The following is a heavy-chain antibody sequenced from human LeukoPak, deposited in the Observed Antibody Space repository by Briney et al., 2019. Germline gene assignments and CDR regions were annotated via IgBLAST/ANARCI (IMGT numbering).Heavy chain of an antibody. CDR3: VIVRGYFDSSGTDY. CDR2: ITSTGGNT. CDR1: GFTFSSYT. J-gene: IGHJ4*02. D-gene: IGHD3-9*01. Sequence: GGSLRLSCSASGFTFSSYTVHWVPQAPGKGLEFVSAITSTGGNTYYADSVTGRFTLSRDNSKNTLYLQMSSLRAEDTAVYYCVIVRGYFDSSGTDYWGQGTLVTVSS. V-gene: IGHV3-64D*06.